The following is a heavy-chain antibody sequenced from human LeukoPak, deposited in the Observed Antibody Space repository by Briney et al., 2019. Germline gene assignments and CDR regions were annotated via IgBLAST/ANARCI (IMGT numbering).Heavy chain of an antibody. V-gene: IGHV3-64*01. J-gene: IGHJ4*02. CDR1: GFTFSSYA. Sequence: GGSLRLSCAASGFTFSSYAMHWVCQAPGKGLEYVSAISSNGGSTYYANSVKGRFTISRDNSKNTLYLQMGSLRAEDMAVYYCARDGGGSGSYPVYWGQGTLVTVSS. CDR2: ISSNGGST. CDR3: ARDGGGSGSYPVY. D-gene: IGHD3-10*01.